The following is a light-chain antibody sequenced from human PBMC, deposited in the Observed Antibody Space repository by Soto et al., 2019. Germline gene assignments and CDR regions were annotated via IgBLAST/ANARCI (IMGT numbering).Light chain of an antibody. J-gene: IGKJ5*01. CDR2: AAS. CDR3: QQRSNWPPIT. V-gene: IGKV3-11*01. CDR1: QSVSSY. Sequence: GERATLSCRASQSVSSYLAWYQEEPAQGPRRLIYAASSTATGIPARFCGSGSGTDFSLTISSLEPEDFAVYYCQQRSNWPPITFGQGTRLEIK.